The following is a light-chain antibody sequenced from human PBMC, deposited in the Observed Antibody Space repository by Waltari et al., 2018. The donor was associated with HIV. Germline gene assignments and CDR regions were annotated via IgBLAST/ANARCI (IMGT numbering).Light chain of an antibody. CDR3: QQYGTSLLT. V-gene: IGKV3-20*01. Sequence: DIVLTQSPGTLSLSPGERATLSCRASQSVTNNYLAWYQQKPGQVPRLLIYGASFRAADIPDRFSGSGSGTDFTLTISRLDPEDFAVYFCQQYGTSLLTFGPGTKVDI. J-gene: IGKJ3*01. CDR2: GAS. CDR1: QSVTNNY.